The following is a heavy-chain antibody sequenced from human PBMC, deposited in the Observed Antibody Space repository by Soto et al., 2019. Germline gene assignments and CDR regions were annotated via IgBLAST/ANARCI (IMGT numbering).Heavy chain of an antibody. J-gene: IGHJ4*02. CDR3: AKDGGPVYCNSPGCSAKHFDY. Sequence: QVQLVESGGGVVQPGRSLRLSCAASGFTFSNYGMHWVRQAPCKGLEWVAIISYDGDNEYYADSVRGRFTISRDNSKNTLYLQTSSLRQEDTAVYYCAKDGGPVYCNSPGCSAKHFDYWGQGTLVTVSS. CDR2: ISYDGDNE. D-gene: IGHD2-2*01. CDR1: GFTFSNYG. V-gene: IGHV3-30*18.